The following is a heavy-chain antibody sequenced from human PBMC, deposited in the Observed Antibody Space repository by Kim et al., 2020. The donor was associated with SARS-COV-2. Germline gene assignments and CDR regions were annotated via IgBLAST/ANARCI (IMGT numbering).Heavy chain of an antibody. CDR3: ARGECTSTSCRDY. Sequence: YAGFVKGRFSISRDTAKHTLFLQMNGVEVEEVAVYYCARGECTSTSCRDYWGQGTLLTVSS. V-gene: IGHV3-74*01. D-gene: IGHD2-2*01. J-gene: IGHJ4*02.